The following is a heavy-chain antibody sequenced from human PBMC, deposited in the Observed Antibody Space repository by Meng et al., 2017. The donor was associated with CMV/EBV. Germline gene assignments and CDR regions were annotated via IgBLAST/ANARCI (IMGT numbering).Heavy chain of an antibody. CDR2: INNYSTTI. V-gene: IGHV3-21*06. CDR1: GFTFTDYT. CDR3: ARSSIVVVPAARSFDY. Sequence: GESLKISCASSGFTFTDYTMTWVRQAPGKGLEWVAFINNYSTTIFYLDSVKGRFTISRDNSKNSLYLRMNSLRAEDTAMYYCARSSIVVVPAARSFDYWGQGTLVTVSS. J-gene: IGHJ4*02. D-gene: IGHD2-2*01.